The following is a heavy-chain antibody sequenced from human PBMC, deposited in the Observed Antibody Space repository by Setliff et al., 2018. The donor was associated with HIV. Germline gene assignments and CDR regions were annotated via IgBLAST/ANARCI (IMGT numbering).Heavy chain of an antibody. Sequence: GASVKVSCKASGYTFTSYYIHWVRRAPGQGLEWMGVIHPSGGRTSYAQSFQDRVTMTRDTSTSTVYMELSSLRSEDTAVYYCARFRYCSGGSCYGGEYWFDPWGQGTLVNVSS. CDR2: IHPSGGRT. J-gene: IGHJ5*02. D-gene: IGHD2-15*01. CDR1: GYTFTSYY. CDR3: ARFRYCSGGSCYGGEYWFDP. V-gene: IGHV1-46*01.